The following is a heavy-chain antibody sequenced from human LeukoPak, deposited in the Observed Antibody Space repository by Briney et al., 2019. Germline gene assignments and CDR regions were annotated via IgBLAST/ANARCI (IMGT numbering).Heavy chain of an antibody. CDR1: GFTFDDYA. J-gene: IGHJ2*01. CDR2: SSTSSSYI. Sequence: GGSLRLSCAASGFTFDDYAMHWVRQAPGKGLEWVSSSSTSSSYIYYADSVKGRFTISRDNAKNSLYLQMNSLRAEDTAVYYCARDPENVSGSHSHFDLWGRGTLVTVSS. CDR3: ARDPENVSGSHSHFDL. V-gene: IGHV3-21*01. D-gene: IGHD1-26*01.